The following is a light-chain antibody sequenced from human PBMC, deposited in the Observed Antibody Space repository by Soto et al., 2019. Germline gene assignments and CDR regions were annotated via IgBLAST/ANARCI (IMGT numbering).Light chain of an antibody. J-gene: IGLJ1*01. Sequence: QSVLTQPLSASGTPGQRVSISCSGSSSNIGSNIVHWYHQLPGTAPKLLIYSDNQRPSGVPDRFSGSKSGTSASLAISGLQSVDEADYYCSSYTSSSTRYVFGTGTKVTVL. CDR2: SDN. CDR1: SSNIGSNI. CDR3: SSYTSSSTRYV. V-gene: IGLV1-44*01.